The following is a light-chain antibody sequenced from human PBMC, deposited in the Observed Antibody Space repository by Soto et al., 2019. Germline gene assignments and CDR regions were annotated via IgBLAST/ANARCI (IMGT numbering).Light chain of an antibody. CDR2: DAS. V-gene: IGKV1-5*01. Sequence: DVQMTQSPSSLSASVGDRVTITCRASQSINNWLAWYQQKPGKAPKFLIYDASTLETGVPSRFSGSASGTEFTLTITGLQPEDVASYYCQQYDTYPLTFGGGTRVELK. CDR1: QSINNW. CDR3: QQYDTYPLT. J-gene: IGKJ4*01.